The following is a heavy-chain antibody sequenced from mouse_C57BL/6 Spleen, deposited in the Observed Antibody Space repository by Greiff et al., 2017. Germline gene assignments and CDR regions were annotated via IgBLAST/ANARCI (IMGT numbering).Heavy chain of an antibody. CDR1: GYAFSSSW. J-gene: IGHJ3*02. Sequence: QVQLKESGPELVKPGASVKISCKASGYAFSSSWMNWVKQRPGKGLEWIGRIYPGDGDTNYNGKFKGKATLTADKSSSTAYMQLSSLTSEDSAVYFCASEGGPAPWGQGTLVTVSA. V-gene: IGHV1-82*01. CDR3: ASEGGPAP. CDR2: IYPGDGDT. D-gene: IGHD3-3*01.